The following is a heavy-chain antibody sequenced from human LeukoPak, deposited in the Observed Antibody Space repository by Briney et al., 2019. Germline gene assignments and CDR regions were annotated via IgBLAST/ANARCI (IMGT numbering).Heavy chain of an antibody. CDR3: ARGEMICSSTSCYHYYYYMDV. J-gene: IGHJ6*03. V-gene: IGHV4-59*01. D-gene: IGHD2-2*01. Sequence: PSETLPLTCAVSGGSISSYYWSWIRQPPGKGLEWIGYIYYSGSTNYNPSLKSRVTISVDTSKNQFSLKLSSVTAADTAVYYCARGEMICSSTSCYHYYYYMDVWGKGTTVTISS. CDR2: IYYSGST. CDR1: GGSISSYY.